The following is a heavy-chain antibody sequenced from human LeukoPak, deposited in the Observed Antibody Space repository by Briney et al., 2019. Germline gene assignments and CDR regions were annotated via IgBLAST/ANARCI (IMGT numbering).Heavy chain of an antibody. Sequence: NPSETLSLTCTVSGGSISSYFWSWIRQPPGKGLDWIGYIYYSGSTNYNPSLKSRITISVDTSKNQFSLKLSSVTAADTAVYYCARGFYGSGSYYFDYWGQGTLVTVSS. CDR2: IYYSGST. D-gene: IGHD3-10*01. V-gene: IGHV4-59*08. CDR1: GGSISSYF. J-gene: IGHJ4*02. CDR3: ARGFYGSGSYYFDY.